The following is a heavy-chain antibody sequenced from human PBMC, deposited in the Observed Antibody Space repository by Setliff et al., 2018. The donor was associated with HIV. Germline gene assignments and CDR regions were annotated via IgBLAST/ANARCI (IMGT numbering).Heavy chain of an antibody. CDR2: VYNGGST. CDR3: ARGFSSAFFHEFFDY. D-gene: IGHD3-22*01. V-gene: IGHV4-4*07. J-gene: IGHJ4*02. CDR1: GDSMNDYY. Sequence: SETLSLTCTVSGDSMNDYYWSWIRQTAGKGLEWIGRVYNGGSTNYNPSFMSRVSISVDTSKSQFSLKLRSVTAADTAVYFCARGFSSAFFHEFFDYWGQGTLVTVSS.